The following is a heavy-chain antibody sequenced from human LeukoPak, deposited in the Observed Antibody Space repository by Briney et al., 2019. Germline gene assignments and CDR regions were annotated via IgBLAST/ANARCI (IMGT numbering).Heavy chain of an antibody. J-gene: IGHJ5*02. D-gene: IGHD5-12*01. CDR1: GFTFRKFD. Sequence: GGSLRLSCAASGFTFRKFDMHWVRQATGKGLEWVSGISSSGDTFYQDSVKGRFTISRENGENSLFLQLNTLRTGDTAVYYCVRALYNSGQFDPWGQGTLVTVSS. V-gene: IGHV3-13*04. CDR3: VRALYNSGQFDP. CDR2: ISSSGDT.